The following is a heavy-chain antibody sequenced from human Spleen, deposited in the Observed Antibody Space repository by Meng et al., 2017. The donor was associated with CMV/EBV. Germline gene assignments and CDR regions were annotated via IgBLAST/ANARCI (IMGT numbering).Heavy chain of an antibody. CDR1: GFTFSSYA. CDR2: ISYNGGAT. J-gene: IGHJ5*02. Sequence: GGSLKISCAASGFTFSSYAMSWVRQAPGKGLEWVSGISYNGGATYYVDSVKGRFTISRDNSKNTVYLQMNSLRAEDTAVYYCAKETIYGSGSYWDFDPWGQGTLVTVSS. CDR3: AKETIYGSGSYWDFDP. D-gene: IGHD3-10*01. V-gene: IGHV3-23*01.